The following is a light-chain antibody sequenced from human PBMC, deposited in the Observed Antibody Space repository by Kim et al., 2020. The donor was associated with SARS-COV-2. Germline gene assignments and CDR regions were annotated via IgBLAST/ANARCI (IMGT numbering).Light chain of an antibody. V-gene: IGKV2-28*01. CDR3: MQALQTPYT. CDR1: QSLLHSNGYNY. CDR2: LGS. J-gene: IGKJ2*01. Sequence: DIVMTQYPLSLPATPGEPASISCRSSQSLLHSNGYNYLDWYLQKPGQSPQLLIYLGSNRASGVPDRFSGSGSGTDFTLKISRVEAEDVGVYYCMQALQTPYTFGQGTKLEI.